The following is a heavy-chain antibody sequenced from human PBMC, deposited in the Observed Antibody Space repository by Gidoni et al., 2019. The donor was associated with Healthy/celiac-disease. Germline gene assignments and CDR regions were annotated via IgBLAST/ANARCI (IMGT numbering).Heavy chain of an antibody. D-gene: IGHD4-17*01. Sequence: QVQLVQSWAEVKKPRAAVKVSCKASGGPFSSYAISWVRQAPGQGLEWMGGIIPIFGTANYAQKFQGRVTITADKSTSTAYMELSSLRSEDTAVYYCAREAVVGTTERLDPWGQGTLVTVSS. CDR2: IIPIFGTA. CDR1: GGPFSSYA. V-gene: IGHV1-69*06. J-gene: IGHJ5*02. CDR3: AREAVVGTTERLDP.